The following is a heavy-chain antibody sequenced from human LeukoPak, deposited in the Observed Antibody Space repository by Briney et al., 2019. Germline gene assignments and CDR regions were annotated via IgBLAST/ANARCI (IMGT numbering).Heavy chain of an antibody. CDR3: ARVRTTADFDY. J-gene: IGHJ4*02. CDR2: ISGDGSER. D-gene: IGHD4-17*01. CDR1: GFIFSTYW. V-gene: IGHV3-7*04. Sequence: GGSLGLSCAASGFIFSTYWMNWVRQAPGKGLEWVAGISGDGSERDYVDSVRGRFTISRDNAKNSLYLQMNSLTAEDTSIYYCARVRTTADFDYWGQGTLVTVSS.